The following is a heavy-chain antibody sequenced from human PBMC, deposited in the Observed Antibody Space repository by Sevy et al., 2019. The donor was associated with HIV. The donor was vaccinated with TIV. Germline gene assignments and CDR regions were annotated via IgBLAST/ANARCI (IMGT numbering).Heavy chain of an antibody. D-gene: IGHD3-10*01. CDR3: ARDKLLPVMVTMVRGALSHYFDY. V-gene: IGHV3-33*01. CDR2: IWYDGSNK. Sequence: GGSLRLSCAASGFTFSDYGMHWVRQAPGKGLEWVAVIWYDGSNKYYADSVKGRFTISRDNSKNTMFLQMNILRAEDTAVYYCARDKLLPVMVTMVRGALSHYFDYWGQGTLVTVSS. CDR1: GFTFSDYG. J-gene: IGHJ4*02.